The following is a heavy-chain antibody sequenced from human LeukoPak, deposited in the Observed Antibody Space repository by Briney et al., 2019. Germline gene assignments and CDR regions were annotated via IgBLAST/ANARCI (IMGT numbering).Heavy chain of an antibody. V-gene: IGHV1-69*04. D-gene: IGHD6-19*01. Sequence: GASVKVSCKASGGTFSSYAISWVRQAPGQGLEWMGRIIPILGIANYAQKFQGRVTITADKSTSTAYVELSSLRSEDTAVYYCARDAPSGSSGWYKFDYWGQGTLVTVSS. CDR2: IIPILGIA. J-gene: IGHJ4*02. CDR3: ARDAPSGSSGWYKFDY. CDR1: GGTFSSYA.